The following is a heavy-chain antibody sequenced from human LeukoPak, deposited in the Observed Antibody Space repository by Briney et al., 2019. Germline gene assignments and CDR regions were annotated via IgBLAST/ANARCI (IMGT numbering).Heavy chain of an antibody. CDR1: GGSINSGTYY. V-gene: IGHV4-39*01. D-gene: IGHD1-14*01. CDR2: MYHDGRT. Sequence: PSETLSLTCTVSGGSINSGTYYWGWIRQPPGKGLEWIASMYHDGRTSYNPSLESRVTISIDTSTNQFSLKLSSVTAADTAAYYCASDHKSITMRKGQYFDYWGQGVLVTVSS. CDR3: ASDHKSITMRKGQYFDY. J-gene: IGHJ4*02.